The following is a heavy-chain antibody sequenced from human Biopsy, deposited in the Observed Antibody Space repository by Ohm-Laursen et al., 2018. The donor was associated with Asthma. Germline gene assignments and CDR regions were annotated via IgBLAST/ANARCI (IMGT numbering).Heavy chain of an antibody. Sequence: SDTLSLTCDVYPGSFSGFFWSWIRQSPGKGLEGICETNERGVTNNNPSLKSRVIISIDTYWNRVSLKLTSVTAADTAVYYCARGPELDVWGQGTTVTVSS. J-gene: IGHJ6*02. CDR3: ARGPELDV. CDR2: TNERGVT. CDR1: PGSFSGFF. V-gene: IGHV4-34*01.